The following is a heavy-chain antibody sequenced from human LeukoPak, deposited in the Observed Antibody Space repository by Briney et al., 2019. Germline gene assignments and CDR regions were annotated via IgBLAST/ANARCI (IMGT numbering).Heavy chain of an antibody. V-gene: IGHV4-59*12. J-gene: IGHJ6*02. CDR3: ASGGYSGSYGLRYYYYYGMDV. D-gene: IGHD1-26*01. CDR2: IYYSGST. Sequence: PSETLSLTCTVSGGSISSYYWSWIRQPPGKGLEWIGYIYYSGSTNYNPSLKSRVTISVDTSKNQFSLKLSSVTAADTAVYYCASGGYSGSYGLRYYYYYGMDVWGQGTTVTVSS. CDR1: GGSISSYY.